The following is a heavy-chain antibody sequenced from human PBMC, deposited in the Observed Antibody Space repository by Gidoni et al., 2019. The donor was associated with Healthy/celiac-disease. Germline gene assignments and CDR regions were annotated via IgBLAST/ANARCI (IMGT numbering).Heavy chain of an antibody. V-gene: IGHV3-23*01. J-gene: IGHJ4*02. CDR2: ISGSGGSI. D-gene: IGHD3-22*01. CDR1: GFTISSYA. Sequence: EVQLFESVGGLVQPGVSLRLSCAASGFTISSYAMSWVLQAPGAGMEWVSAISGSGGSIYYADSVKGRFTISRDNSKNTLYLQMNSLRAEDTAVYYCAKDYDYAGSCSYGYWGQGTLVTVSS. CDR3: AKDYDYAGSCSYGY.